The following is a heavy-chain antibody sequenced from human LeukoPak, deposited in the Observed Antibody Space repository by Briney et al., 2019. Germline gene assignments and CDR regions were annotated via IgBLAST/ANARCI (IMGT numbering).Heavy chain of an antibody. D-gene: IGHD1-26*01. V-gene: IGHV3-48*03. Sequence: GGSLRLSCAASGFTFSSYEMNWVRQAPGKGLEWVSYISSSGSTIYYADSVKGRFTISRDNAKNSLYLQMNRLRAEDTAVYYCARDHIVGATGFDYWGQGTLVTVSS. CDR3: ARDHIVGATGFDY. J-gene: IGHJ4*02. CDR2: ISSSGSTI. CDR1: GFTFSSYE.